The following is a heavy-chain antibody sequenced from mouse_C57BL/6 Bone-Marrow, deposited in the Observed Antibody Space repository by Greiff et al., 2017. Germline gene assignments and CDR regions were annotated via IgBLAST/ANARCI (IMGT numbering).Heavy chain of an antibody. V-gene: IGHV1-59*01. J-gene: IGHJ2*01. CDR3: AISGGRRRYIDY. CDR1: GYTFTSYW. Sequence: VQLQQPGAELVRPGTSVKLSCKASGYTFTSYWMHWVKQRPGQGLEWIGVIDPSDSYTNYNQKFKGKATLTVDTSSSTAYMQISSVTSEASAVXYCAISGGRRRYIDYWGQGTTLTVSS. D-gene: IGHD3-1*01. CDR2: IDPSDSYT.